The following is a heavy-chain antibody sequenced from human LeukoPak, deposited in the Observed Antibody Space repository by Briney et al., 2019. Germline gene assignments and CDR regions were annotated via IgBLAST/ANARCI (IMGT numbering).Heavy chain of an antibody. V-gene: IGHV4-34*01. CDR3: ARGCSTSWRKYYFDY. CDR1: GGSFSGYY. CDR2: INHSGST. J-gene: IGHJ4*02. Sequence: PSETLSLTCAVYGGSFSGYYWSWIRQPPGKGLEWIGEINHSGSTNYNASLKSGVTISGDTSKNQFSQKLSSVTAADTAVYYGARGCSTSWRKYYFDYWGQGTLVTVSS. D-gene: IGHD2-2*01.